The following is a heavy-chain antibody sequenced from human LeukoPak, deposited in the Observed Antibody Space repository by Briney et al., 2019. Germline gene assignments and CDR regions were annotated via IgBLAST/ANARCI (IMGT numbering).Heavy chain of an antibody. Sequence: GGSLRLSCAASGFTFDTYTMNWVRQAPGTGLEWVSYIDTTSTTMYYADSVKGRCTISRDNAKNSLYLQMNSLRVEDTAVYYCTRGLVVVAQYFQHWGQGTLVTVSS. CDR2: IDTTSTTM. D-gene: IGHD2-15*01. V-gene: IGHV3-48*01. CDR3: TRGLVVVAQYFQH. J-gene: IGHJ1*01. CDR1: GFTFDTYT.